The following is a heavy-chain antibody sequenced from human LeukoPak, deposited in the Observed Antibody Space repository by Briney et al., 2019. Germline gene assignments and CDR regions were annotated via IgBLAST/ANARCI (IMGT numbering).Heavy chain of an antibody. CDR2: IHYSGST. CDR3: ARAINDYSNYEVLTDNWFDP. D-gene: IGHD4-11*01. Sequence: SETLSLTCTVSGGSISSSSYYWGWIRQPPGKGLEWIGSIHYSGSTYYNPSLKSRVTISVDTSKNQFSLKLSSVTAADTAVYYCARAINDYSNYEVLTDNWFDPWGQGTLVTVSS. CDR1: GGSISSSSYY. J-gene: IGHJ5*02. V-gene: IGHV4-39*07.